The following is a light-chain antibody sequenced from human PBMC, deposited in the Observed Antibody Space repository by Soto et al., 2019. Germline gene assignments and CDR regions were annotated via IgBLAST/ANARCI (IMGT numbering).Light chain of an antibody. Sequence: QSVLTQPASVSGSPGQSITISCTGTSSDVGGFNYVSWYQHHPGKAPKLMIYEVSNRPSGVSNRFSGSKSGNTASLTISGLQAEDEADYYCSSYAGSYTYVFGTGTKVTVL. CDR2: EVS. J-gene: IGLJ1*01. CDR3: SSYAGSYTYV. V-gene: IGLV2-14*01. CDR1: SSDVGGFNY.